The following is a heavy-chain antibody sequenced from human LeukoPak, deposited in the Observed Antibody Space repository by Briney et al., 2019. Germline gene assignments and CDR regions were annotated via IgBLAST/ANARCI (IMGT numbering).Heavy chain of an antibody. V-gene: IGHV1-69*13. D-gene: IGHD3-10*01. CDR3: ARGPEPAISMVRGEVFDI. Sequence: ASVKVSCKASGGTFITYAFSWVRQAPGQGHEWMGGIIPIFGTTNFAHKSQGRVTITADVSETTVYIVLNSLRSEDTAVYYCARGPEPAISMVRGEVFDIWGQGTMVIVSS. J-gene: IGHJ3*02. CDR1: GGTFITYA. CDR2: IIPIFGTT.